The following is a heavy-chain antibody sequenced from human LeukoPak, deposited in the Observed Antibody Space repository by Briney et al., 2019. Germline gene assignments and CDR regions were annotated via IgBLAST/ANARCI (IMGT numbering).Heavy chain of an antibody. J-gene: IGHJ4*02. D-gene: IGHD6-13*01. V-gene: IGHV3-74*01. CDR3: ARGLSDSWFFFAS. CDR1: GFTFSSNW. CDR2: INYDGTSI. Sequence: GGSLRLSCTASGFTFSSNWMHWVRQVPGKGPVWVSRINYDGTSISYAESVKGRFTISRDNAKNTLYLQMNSLRAEDAAVYHCARGLSDSWFFFASWGQGTPVTVSS.